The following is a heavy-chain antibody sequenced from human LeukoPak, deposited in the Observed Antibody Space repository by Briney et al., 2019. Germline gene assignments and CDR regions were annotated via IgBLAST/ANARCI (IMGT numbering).Heavy chain of an antibody. V-gene: IGHV3-7*01. CDR1: GLIFRSYW. Sequence: GGSLRLSCEVSGLIFRSYWMSWVRQAPGRGLEWVANINQEGSEKYFEDPVKGRFPISRDNAKNSLHLQMNTLRAEDTSVYYCARERDGRFFDYWGQGTLVTVSS. D-gene: IGHD5-24*01. CDR2: INQEGSEK. J-gene: IGHJ4*02. CDR3: ARERDGRFFDY.